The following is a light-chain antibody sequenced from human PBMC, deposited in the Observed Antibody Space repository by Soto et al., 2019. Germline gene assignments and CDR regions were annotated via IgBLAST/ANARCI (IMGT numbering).Light chain of an antibody. CDR1: QSVSSSY. J-gene: IGKJ5*01. Sequence: EIVLTQSPGTLSLSPGERATLSCRASQSVSSSYLAWYQQKPGQAPRLLIYGASSRATGIPDRFSGSGSGTDFTLTIGRLEPEDFAVYYCQQYGTLPITFGQGTRLENK. CDR2: GAS. CDR3: QQYGTLPIT. V-gene: IGKV3-20*01.